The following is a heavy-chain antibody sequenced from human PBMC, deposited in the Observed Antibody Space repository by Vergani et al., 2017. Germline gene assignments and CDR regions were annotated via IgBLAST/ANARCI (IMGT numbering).Heavy chain of an antibody. J-gene: IGHJ3*02. CDR3: ARKRHDAFDI. CDR2: ISGSGGST. D-gene: IGHD6-25*01. CDR1: GFTFSSYA. V-gene: IGHV3-23*04. Sequence: VQLVESGGGVVQPGRSLRLSCAASGFTFSSYAMSWVRQAPGKGLEWVSAISGSGGSTYFADSVKGRFTISRDNSKNNLYLQMNSLRAEDTAVYYCARKRHDAFDIWGQGTMVTVSS.